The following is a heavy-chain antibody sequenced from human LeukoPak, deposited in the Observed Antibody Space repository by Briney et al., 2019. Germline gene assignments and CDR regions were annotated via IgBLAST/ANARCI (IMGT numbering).Heavy chain of an antibody. Sequence: PSETLSLTCTVSGRSINNGYFWGWIRPPPGKGLEWIASIHHSGTASYNPSLESRVTISVDTSKNQFSLRLSSVTAADTAVYYCARDRGALGATVPAIFAVNFFDYWGQGTLGTVSS. V-gene: IGHV4-38-2*02. CDR1: GRSINNGYF. CDR2: IHHSGTA. J-gene: IGHJ4*02. CDR3: ARDRGALGATVPAIFAVNFFDY. D-gene: IGHD2-2*02.